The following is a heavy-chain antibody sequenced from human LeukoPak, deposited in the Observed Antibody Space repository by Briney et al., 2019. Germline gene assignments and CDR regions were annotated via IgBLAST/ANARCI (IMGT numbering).Heavy chain of an antibody. J-gene: IGHJ4*02. CDR2: ISAYNGNT. CDR1: GYTFTSYG. CDR3: AILNSSRGYYLDY. V-gene: IGHV1-18*01. Sequence: ASVKVSCKASGYTFTSYGISWVRQAPGQGLEWMGWISAYNGNTNYAQKLQGRVTITTDTSTRTAYMELRSLRSDETAVYYCAILNSSRGYYLDYWGQGPWFTVSS. D-gene: IGHD6-13*01.